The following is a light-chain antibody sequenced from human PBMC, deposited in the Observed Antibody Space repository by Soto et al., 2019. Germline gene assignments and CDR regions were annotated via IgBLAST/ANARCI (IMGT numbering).Light chain of an antibody. CDR2: DAS. CDR1: QSISSS. J-gene: IGKJ5*01. V-gene: IGKV3D-20*02. CDR3: QQRSTWPPIT. Sequence: EIVLTQSPGTLSLSPGERASLSCGASQSISSSFLAWYQQKPGQAPRLLIYDASNRATGIPARFSGSGSGTDFTLTISSLEPEDFAVYYCQQRSTWPPITFGQGTRLEIK.